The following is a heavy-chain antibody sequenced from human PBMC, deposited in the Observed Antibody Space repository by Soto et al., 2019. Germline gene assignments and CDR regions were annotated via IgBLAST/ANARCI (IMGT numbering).Heavy chain of an antibody. D-gene: IGHD3-10*01. Sequence: SETLSLTCTVSGGSISSGDYYWSWIRQPPGKGLEWIGYIYYSGSTYYNPSLKSRVTISVDTSKNQFSLKLSSATAADTAVYYCARDSYGSGSYEYYYGMDVWGQGTTVTVSS. CDR3: ARDSYGSGSYEYYYGMDV. J-gene: IGHJ6*02. CDR1: GGSISSGDYY. V-gene: IGHV4-30-4*01. CDR2: IYYSGST.